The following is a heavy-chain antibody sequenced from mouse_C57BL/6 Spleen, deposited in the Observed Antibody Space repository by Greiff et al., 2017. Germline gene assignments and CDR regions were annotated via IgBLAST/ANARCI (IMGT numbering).Heavy chain of an antibody. CDR1: GYTFTDYY. Sequence: EVQLQQSGPELVKPGASVKISCKASGYTFTDYYMNWVKQSHGKSLEWIGDINPNNGGTSYNQKFKGKATLTVDKSSSTAYMELRSLTSEDSAVYYCARWVRRAMDYWGQGTSVTVSS. V-gene: IGHV1-26*01. CDR2: INPNNGGT. D-gene: IGHD2-14*01. CDR3: ARWVRRAMDY. J-gene: IGHJ4*01.